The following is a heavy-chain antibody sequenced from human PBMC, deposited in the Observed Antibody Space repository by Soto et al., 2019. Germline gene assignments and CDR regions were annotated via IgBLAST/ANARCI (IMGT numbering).Heavy chain of an antibody. CDR3: AKDRGRAMVTRADYYYYGMDV. CDR2: ISYDGSNK. Sequence: GGSLRLSCAASGFTFSSYGMHWVRQAPGKGLEWVAVISYDGSNKYYADSVKGRFTISRDNSKNTLYLQMNSLRAEDTAVYYCAKDRGRAMVTRADYYYYGMDVWGQGTTVTVSS. D-gene: IGHD5-18*01. J-gene: IGHJ6*02. CDR1: GFTFSSYG. V-gene: IGHV3-30*18.